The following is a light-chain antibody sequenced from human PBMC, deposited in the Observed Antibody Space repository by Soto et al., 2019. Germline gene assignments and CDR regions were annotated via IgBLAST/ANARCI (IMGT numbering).Light chain of an antibody. J-gene: IGLJ1*01. Sequence: QSALTQPASVSDSPGQSITIACTGTSSDVGNYDLVSWYQQRPGKAPKLMIYEVNKRPSGVSDRFSGSKSGNTASLTISGLQAEDEADYFCCSYAGTSTFVFGTGTKVTVL. CDR3: CSYAGTSTFV. V-gene: IGLV2-23*02. CDR1: SSDVGNYDL. CDR2: EVN.